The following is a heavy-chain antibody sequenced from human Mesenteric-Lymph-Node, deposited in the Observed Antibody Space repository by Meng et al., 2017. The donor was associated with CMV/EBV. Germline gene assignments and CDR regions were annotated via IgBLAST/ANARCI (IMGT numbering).Heavy chain of an antibody. V-gene: IGHV3-30*04. CDR1: GFTFSSYA. CDR3: ARGALLVGASDYGIGV. Sequence: GGSLRLSCAASGFTFSSYAMHWVRQAPGKGLEWVAVISYDGRNIYYADSVKGRFTISRDNSKNTLYLQMNSLRAEDTAVYYCARGALLVGASDYGIGVWGQGTTVTVSS. J-gene: IGHJ6*02. CDR2: ISYDGRNI. D-gene: IGHD1-26*01.